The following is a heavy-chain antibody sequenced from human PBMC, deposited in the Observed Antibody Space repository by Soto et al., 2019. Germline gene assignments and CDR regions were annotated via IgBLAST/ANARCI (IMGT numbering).Heavy chain of an antibody. D-gene: IGHD3-10*01. CDR1: GYTFTGYY. Sequence: ASVKVSCKASGYTFTGYYMHWVRQAPGQGLEWMGWINPNSGGTNYAQKFQGRVTMTRDTSISTAYMELSRLRSDDTAVYYCAINGEFHYCYGMDVWGQGTTVTVSS. CDR2: INPNSGGT. V-gene: IGHV1-2*02. CDR3: AINGEFHYCYGMDV. J-gene: IGHJ6*02.